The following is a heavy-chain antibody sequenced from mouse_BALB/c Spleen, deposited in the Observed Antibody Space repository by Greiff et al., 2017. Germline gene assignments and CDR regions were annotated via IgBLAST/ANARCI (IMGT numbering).Heavy chain of an antibody. D-gene: IGHD2-10*02. CDR2: ISSGGSYT. CDR3: ERQKYGNPNVAMDY. CDR1: GFTFSSYA. Sequence: EVKLMESGGGLVKPGGSLKLSCAASGFTFSSYAMSWVRQTPEKRLEWVATISSGGSYTYYPDSVKGRFTISRDNAKNTLYLQMSSLRSEDTAMYYCERQKYGNPNVAMDYWGQGTSVTVSS. J-gene: IGHJ4*01. V-gene: IGHV5-9-3*01.